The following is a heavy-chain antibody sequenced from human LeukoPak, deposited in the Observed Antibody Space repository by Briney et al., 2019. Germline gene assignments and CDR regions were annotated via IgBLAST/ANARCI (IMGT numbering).Heavy chain of an antibody. CDR1: GGSISSGGYS. J-gene: IGHJ6*04. CDR3: ARGGGSGKDYYYYYGMDV. CDR2: IYHSGST. D-gene: IGHD3-10*01. Sequence: SETLSLSCAVSGGSISSGGYSWSWIRQPPGEGLEWIGYIYHSGSTSYNPSLKSRVTISVDRSKSQFSLKLSSVTAADTAVYYCARGGGSGKDYYYYYGMDVWGKGTTVTVSS. V-gene: IGHV4-30-2*01.